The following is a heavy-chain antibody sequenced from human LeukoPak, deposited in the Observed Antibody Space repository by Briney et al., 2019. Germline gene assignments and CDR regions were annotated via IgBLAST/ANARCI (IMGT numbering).Heavy chain of an antibody. CDR1: GYDFTSVG. J-gene: IGHJ4*02. Sequence: GASVKVSCKASGYDFTSVGITWVRQAPGQGLEWMGWISPYNGNTRYVQKLQGRVTMTTDTSTSTASMELRSLRFDDTAVYYCGRAGSGSGWYFDYWGQGTLVTVSA. D-gene: IGHD6-19*01. CDR3: GRAGSGSGWYFDY. V-gene: IGHV1-18*01. CDR2: ISPYNGNT.